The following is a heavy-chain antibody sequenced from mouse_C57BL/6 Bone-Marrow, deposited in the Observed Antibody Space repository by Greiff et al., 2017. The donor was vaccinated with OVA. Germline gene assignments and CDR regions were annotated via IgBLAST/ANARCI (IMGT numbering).Heavy chain of an antibody. J-gene: IGHJ2*01. CDR1: GFTFSSYA. D-gene: IGHD1-1*01. V-gene: IGHV5-4*03. Sequence: EAMLVESGGGLVKPGGSLKLSCAASGFTFSSYAMSWVRQTPEKRLEWVATISDGGSYTYYPDNVKGRFTISRDNAKNNLYLQMSHLKSEDTAMYYCARASYYGVDYWGQGTTLTVSS. CDR3: ARASYYGVDY. CDR2: ISDGGSYT.